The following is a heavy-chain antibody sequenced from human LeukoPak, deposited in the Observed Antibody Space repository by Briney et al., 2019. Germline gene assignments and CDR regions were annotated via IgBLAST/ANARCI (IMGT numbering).Heavy chain of an antibody. CDR3: AKDQYYYDSSGYSDY. D-gene: IGHD3-22*01. Sequence: PGGSLRLSCAASGFTFSSYWMSWVRQAPGKGLEWVSAISGSGGSTYYADSVKGRFTISRDNSKNTLYLQMNSLRAADTAVYYCAKDQYYYDSSGYSDYWGQGTLVTVSS. J-gene: IGHJ4*02. V-gene: IGHV3-23*01. CDR1: GFTFSSYW. CDR2: ISGSGGST.